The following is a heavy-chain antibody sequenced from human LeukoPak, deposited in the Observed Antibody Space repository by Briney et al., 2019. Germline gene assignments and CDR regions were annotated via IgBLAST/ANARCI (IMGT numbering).Heavy chain of an antibody. D-gene: IGHD1-26*01. J-gene: IGHJ4*02. CDR1: GGSISSHY. CDR3: ARYPLRGRYSDY. V-gene: IGHV4-59*11. Sequence: PSETLSLTCTVTGGSISSHYWSWIRQPPGKGLEWIGYIYYSGSTNYNPSLKSRVTISVDTSKNQFSLKLSSVTAADTAVYYCARYPLRGRYSDYWGQGTLVTVSS. CDR2: IYYSGST.